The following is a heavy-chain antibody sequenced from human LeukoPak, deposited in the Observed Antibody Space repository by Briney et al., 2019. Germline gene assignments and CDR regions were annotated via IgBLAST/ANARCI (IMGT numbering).Heavy chain of an antibody. CDR1: GGSISSYY. D-gene: IGHD5-24*01. CDR3: ARSRDGYNLYYFDY. J-gene: IGHJ4*02. V-gene: IGHV4-4*07. CDR2: IYTSGST. Sequence: SETLSLTCTVSGGSISSYYWSWIRQPAGQGLEWIGRIYTSGSTNYNPSLKSRVTMSVDTSKNQFSLKLSSVTAADTAVYYCARSRDGYNLYYFDYWGQGTLVTVSS.